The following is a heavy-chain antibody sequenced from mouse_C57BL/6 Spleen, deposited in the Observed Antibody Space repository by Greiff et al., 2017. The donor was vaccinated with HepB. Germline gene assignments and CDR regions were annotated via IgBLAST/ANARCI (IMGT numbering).Heavy chain of an antibody. CDR3: ARRRYSSGYAMDY. CDR1: GYTFTSYW. J-gene: IGHJ4*01. D-gene: IGHD3-2*02. V-gene: IGHV1-69*01. CDR2: IDPSDSYT. Sequence: VQLQQPGAELVMPGASVKLSCKASGYTFTSYWMHWVKQRPGQGLEWIGEIDPSDSYTNYNQKFKGKSTLTVDKSSSTAYMQLSSLTSEDSAVYYCARRRYSSGYAMDYWGQGTSVTVSS.